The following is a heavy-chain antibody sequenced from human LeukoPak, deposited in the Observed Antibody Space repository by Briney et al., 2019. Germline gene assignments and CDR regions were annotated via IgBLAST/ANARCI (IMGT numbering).Heavy chain of an antibody. D-gene: IGHD5-18*01. Sequence: GGSLRLSCVASGFTVSSNYMSWVRQAPGKGLEWVSVIYSGGSTYYADSVKGRFTISRDNSKNTLYLQMNSLRAEDTAVYYCASPTYSYGAFDIWGQGTMVTVSS. J-gene: IGHJ3*02. CDR2: IYSGGST. CDR3: ASPTYSYGAFDI. CDR1: GFTVSSNY. V-gene: IGHV3-66*01.